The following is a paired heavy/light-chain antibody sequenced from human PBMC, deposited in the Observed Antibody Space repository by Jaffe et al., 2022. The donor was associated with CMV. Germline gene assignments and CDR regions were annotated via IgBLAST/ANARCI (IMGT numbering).Heavy chain of an antibody. Sequence: QVQLVQSGAEVKKPGASVKVSCKASGYTFTSYAMHWVRQAPGQRLEWMGWINAGNGNTKYSQKFQGRVTITRDTSASTAYMELSSLRSEDTAVYYCARDRTSAVATIARGWFDPWGQGTLVTVSS. V-gene: IGHV1-3*01. J-gene: IGHJ5*02. CDR2: INAGNGNT. CDR3: ARDRTSAVATIARGWFDP. CDR1: GYTFTSYA. D-gene: IGHD5-12*01.
Light chain of an antibody. CDR1: QSVSSY. J-gene: IGKJ2*01. Sequence: EIVLTQSPATLSLSPGERATLSCRASQSVSSYLAWYQQKPGQAPRLLIYDASNRATGIPARFSGSGSGTDFTLTISSLEPEDFAVYYCQQRSNWPPGYTFGQGTKLEIK. CDR2: DAS. V-gene: IGKV3-11*01. CDR3: QQRSNWPPGYT.